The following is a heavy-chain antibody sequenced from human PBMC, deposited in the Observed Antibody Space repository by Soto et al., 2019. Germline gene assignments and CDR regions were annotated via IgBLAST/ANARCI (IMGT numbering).Heavy chain of an antibody. CDR2: IVPILGTA. Sequence: GASVKVSCKASGGTFSSYAISWVRQAPGQGLEWMGGIVPILGTANYAQKFQGRVTITADKSTSTAYMELSSLRSEDAAVYYGARDCSSTSCYGYGMDVLGQGTTVTVSS. V-gene: IGHV1-69*10. CDR1: GGTFSSYA. J-gene: IGHJ6*02. CDR3: ARDCSSTSCYGYGMDV. D-gene: IGHD2-2*01.